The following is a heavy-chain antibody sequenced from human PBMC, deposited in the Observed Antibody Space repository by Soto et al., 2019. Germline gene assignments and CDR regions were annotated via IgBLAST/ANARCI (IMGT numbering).Heavy chain of an antibody. D-gene: IGHD2-15*01. CDR3: AKEISDIVVVVAATRGPFDY. CDR2: VSGSGGGT. V-gene: IGHV3-23*01. CDR1: GFTFSSYA. J-gene: IGHJ4*02. Sequence: EVQLLESGGGLVQPGGSLRLSCAASGFTFSSYAMSWVRQAPGKGLEWVSGVSGSGGGTYYADSVKGRFTISRDNSKNTLYLQMNSLRAEDTAVYYCAKEISDIVVVVAATRGPFDYWGQGTLVTVSS.